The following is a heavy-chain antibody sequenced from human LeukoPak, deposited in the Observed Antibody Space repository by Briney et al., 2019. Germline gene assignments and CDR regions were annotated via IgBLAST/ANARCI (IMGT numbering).Heavy chain of an antibody. Sequence: GGSLRLSCTASGFTFSNSWMTWVRQAPGQGREWVADIKEDGSVKNYVEYVKGRFTISRDNAKNSLHLQMSSLRVEDTAVYYCARDRAYSTYDYWGQGTLVRVSS. CDR2: IKEDGSVK. CDR3: ARDRAYSTYDY. CDR1: GFTFSNSW. V-gene: IGHV3-7*01. J-gene: IGHJ4*02. D-gene: IGHD2/OR15-2a*01.